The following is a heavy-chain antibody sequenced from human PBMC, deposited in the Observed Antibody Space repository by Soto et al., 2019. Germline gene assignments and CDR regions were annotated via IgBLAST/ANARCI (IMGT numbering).Heavy chain of an antibody. CDR3: ARHACSSTSCYLRYYYYYMDV. Sequence: SETLSLTCTVSGGSISSSSYYWGWIRQPPGKGLEWIGSIYYSGSTYYNPSLKSRVTISVDTSKNQFSLKLSSVTAADTAVYYCARHACSSTSCYLRYYYYYMDVWGKGTMVTVSS. V-gene: IGHV4-39*01. CDR2: IYYSGST. D-gene: IGHD2-2*01. CDR1: GGSISSSSYY. J-gene: IGHJ6*03.